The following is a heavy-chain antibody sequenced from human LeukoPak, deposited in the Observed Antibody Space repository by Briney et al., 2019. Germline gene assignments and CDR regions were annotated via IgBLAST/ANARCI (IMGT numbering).Heavy chain of an antibody. V-gene: IGHV4-4*02. CDR2: IHHSGSS. J-gene: IGHJ4*02. D-gene: IGHD3-10*01. Sequence: PSDTLSLTCAVSGGSISSINWWSWVRQPPGKGLEWIGEIHHSGSSNYNPSLKSRVTISVDKSKNQFSLKLSSVTAADTAVYYCARVRSGSYYDYWGQGTLVTVSS. CDR1: GGSISSINW. CDR3: ARVRSGSYYDY.